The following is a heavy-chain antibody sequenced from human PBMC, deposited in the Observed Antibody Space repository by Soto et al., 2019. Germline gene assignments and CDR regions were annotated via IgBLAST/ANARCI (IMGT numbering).Heavy chain of an antibody. J-gene: IGHJ4*02. Sequence: EVQLLESGGGLVQPGGSLRLSCAASGFTFSHYAMSWVRQAPGKGLEWVSSISSSGSSTYCADSVKGRVTISTDHSKNILYLQMDNLRVEDTAIYYCAMAGKLYYFDYRGQGTLVSVSS. V-gene: IGHV3-23*01. CDR3: AMAGKLYYFDY. CDR1: GFTFSHYA. CDR2: ISSSGSST. D-gene: IGHD2-15*01.